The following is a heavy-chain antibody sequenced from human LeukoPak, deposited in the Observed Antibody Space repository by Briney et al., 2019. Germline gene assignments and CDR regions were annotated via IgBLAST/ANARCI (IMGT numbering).Heavy chain of an antibody. Sequence: PSETLSLTCTFSGGSITSYYWSWIRQPAGKGLEWIGRTHTSGSTNYNPSLKSRVTMSVDTSKNQFSLKLSSVTAADTAVYYCARGTTALMDVWGKGTTVTVSS. J-gene: IGHJ6*03. CDR3: ARGTTALMDV. CDR1: GGSITSYY. D-gene: IGHD2-21*02. V-gene: IGHV4-4*07. CDR2: THTSGST.